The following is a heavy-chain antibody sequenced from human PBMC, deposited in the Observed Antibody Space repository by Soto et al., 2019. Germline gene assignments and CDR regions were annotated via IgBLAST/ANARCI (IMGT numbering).Heavy chain of an antibody. D-gene: IGHD1-1*01. CDR2: IYHSGST. J-gene: IGHJ6*02. CDR1: GGSISSSNW. V-gene: IGHV4-4*02. CDR3: ASQIYNGYHGAYYYYYGMDV. Sequence: SETLSLTCAVSGGSISSSNWWSWVRQPPGKGLEWIGEIYHSGSTNYNPSLKSRVTISVDKSKNQFSLKLSSVTAADTAVYYCASQIYNGYHGAYYYYYGMDVWGQGTTVTVSS.